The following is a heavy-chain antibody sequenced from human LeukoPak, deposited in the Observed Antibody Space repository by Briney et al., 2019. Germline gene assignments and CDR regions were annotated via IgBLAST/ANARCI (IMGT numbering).Heavy chain of an antibody. D-gene: IGHD3-22*01. CDR2: ISAYNGNT. V-gene: IGHV1-18*01. CDR1: GYTFTSYG. Sequence: ASVTVSCKASGYTFTSYGISWVRQAPGQGLEWMGWISAYNGNTNYAQKLQGRVTMTTDTSTSTAYMELRSLRSDDTAVYYCARVKRADYYDSSGYYDYWGQGTLVTVSS. J-gene: IGHJ4*02. CDR3: ARVKRADYYDSSGYYDY.